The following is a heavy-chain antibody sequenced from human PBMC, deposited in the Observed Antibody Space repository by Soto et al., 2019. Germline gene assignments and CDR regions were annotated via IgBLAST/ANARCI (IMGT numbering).Heavy chain of an antibody. D-gene: IGHD3-10*01. Sequence: QVPLVQSGAEVKKPGSSVTVSCKASGGTFSSYAIHWVRQAPGQGLEWMGGIIPMYGPAKYAQRFQGRDTITADESTTTVYMELTSLTSPDTAVYYCARVTSMVRGVIDNWFDPWGHGTLVTVSS. CDR1: GGTFSSYA. CDR2: IIPMYGPA. V-gene: IGHV1-69*01. J-gene: IGHJ5*02. CDR3: ARVTSMVRGVIDNWFDP.